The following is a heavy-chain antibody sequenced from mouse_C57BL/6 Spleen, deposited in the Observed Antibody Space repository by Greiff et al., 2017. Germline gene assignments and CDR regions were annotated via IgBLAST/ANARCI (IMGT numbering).Heavy chain of an antibody. CDR2: FYPGSGSI. CDR1: GYTFTEYT. CDR3: ARHPYYGNYYYAMDY. V-gene: IGHV1-62-2*01. J-gene: IGHJ4*01. D-gene: IGHD2-10*01. Sequence: LMESGAELVKPGASVKLSCKASGYTFTEYTIHWVKQRSGQGLEWIGWFYPGSGSIKYNEKFKDKATLTADKSSSTVYMELSRLTSEDSAVYFCARHPYYGNYYYAMDYWGQGTSVTVSS.